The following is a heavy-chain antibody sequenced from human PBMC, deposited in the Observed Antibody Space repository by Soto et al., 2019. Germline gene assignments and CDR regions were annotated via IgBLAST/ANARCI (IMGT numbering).Heavy chain of an antibody. Sequence: EVRLLESGGGLVQPGGSLRLSCAGSGFTFSNFAMSWVRQAPGKGLEWVSAMSASGSTTFYADSVRGRFTMARDNSTNMLSLQLNSLRADGTAIYYCARAPWFGEVPQGGDSWGQGTLVTVSS. V-gene: IGHV3-23*01. CDR3: ARAPWFGEVPQGGDS. J-gene: IGHJ4*02. CDR2: MSASGSTT. CDR1: GFTFSNFA. D-gene: IGHD3-10*01.